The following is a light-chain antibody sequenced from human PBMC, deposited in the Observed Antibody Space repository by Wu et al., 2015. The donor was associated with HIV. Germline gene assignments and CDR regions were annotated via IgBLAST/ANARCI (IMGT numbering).Light chain of an antibody. CDR3: QQYKDWPPFT. CDR1: QSVGTK. Sequence: EIEMTQSPVILSVSPGAGVSLSCRASQSVGTKLAWYQQKLGQAPRLLIHGASTRANGVPARFSGSGSGTDFTLTISSLQSEDFGIYFCQQYKDWPPFTFGPGTTVDIK. V-gene: IGKV3-15*01. J-gene: IGKJ3*01. CDR2: GAS.